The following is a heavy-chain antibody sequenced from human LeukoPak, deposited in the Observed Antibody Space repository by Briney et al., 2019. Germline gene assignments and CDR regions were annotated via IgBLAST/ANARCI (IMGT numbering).Heavy chain of an antibody. Sequence: SGPTLVKPTQTLTLTCTFSGFSLSTSGVGVGWVRQPPGKALEWLALIYWEDDKRYRPSLKSRLTITKHTSKNQVVLTMTNIDPVDTATYYCARRLSNVYFDYWGQGTLVTVSS. CDR1: GFSLSTSGVG. CDR2: IYWEDDK. J-gene: IGHJ4*02. CDR3: ARRLSNVYFDY. V-gene: IGHV2-5*02.